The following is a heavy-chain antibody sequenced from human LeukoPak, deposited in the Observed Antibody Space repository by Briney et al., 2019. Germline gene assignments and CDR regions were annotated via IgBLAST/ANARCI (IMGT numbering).Heavy chain of an antibody. V-gene: IGHV3-23*01. CDR1: GFMFSSYA. Sequence: GGSLRLSCAASGFMFSSYAMSWVRQPPGKGLEWVSAIRGSGGSTYYADSVRGRFTVSRDNSKNTLSLEMDSLRAEDTAVYYCAKVYRDNGDYFAFNVWGQGSMVTVSS. J-gene: IGHJ3*01. CDR3: AKVYRDNGDYFAFNV. CDR2: IRGSGGST. D-gene: IGHD4-17*01.